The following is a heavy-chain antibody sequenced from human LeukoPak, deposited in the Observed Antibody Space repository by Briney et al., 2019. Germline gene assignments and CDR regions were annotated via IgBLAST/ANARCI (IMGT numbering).Heavy chain of an antibody. Sequence: ASVKVSCKASEYTFTSYDINWVRQATGQGLEWMGWMNPNSGNTGYAQKFQGRVTITRNTSISTAYMELSSLRSEDTAVYYCARDSSSWDDDAFDIWGQGTMVTVSS. J-gene: IGHJ3*02. D-gene: IGHD6-13*01. V-gene: IGHV1-8*03. CDR3: ARDSSSWDDDAFDI. CDR2: MNPNSGNT. CDR1: EYTFTSYD.